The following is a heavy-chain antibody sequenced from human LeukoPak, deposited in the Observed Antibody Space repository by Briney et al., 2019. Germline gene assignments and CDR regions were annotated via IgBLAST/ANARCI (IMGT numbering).Heavy chain of an antibody. V-gene: IGHV3-48*01. CDR2: IGSSGSTI. D-gene: IGHD6-19*01. J-gene: IGHJ4*02. CDR1: GFTFSGYI. Sequence: QSGGSLRLSCAASGFTFSGYIMNWVRQAPGKGLEWVSDIGSSGSTINYADSVKGRFTISRDNAKNSLYLQMNSLRAEDTAVYYCARGRVGSGGFDYWGQGTLVTVSS. CDR3: ARGRVGSGGFDY.